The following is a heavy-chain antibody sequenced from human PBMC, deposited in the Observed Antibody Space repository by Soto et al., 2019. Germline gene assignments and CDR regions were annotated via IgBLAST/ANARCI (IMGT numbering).Heavy chain of an antibody. CDR3: ARSAGIAVPRGAFDI. Sequence: PSETLSLTCTVAGGPISSYYWSWIRQPAGKGLEWIGRIYTSGSTNYNPSLKSRVTMSVDTSKNQFSLKLSSVTAADTAVYYCARSAGIAVPRGAFDIWGQGTMVTVSS. CDR2: IYTSGST. D-gene: IGHD6-19*01. V-gene: IGHV4-4*07. CDR1: GGPISSYY. J-gene: IGHJ3*02.